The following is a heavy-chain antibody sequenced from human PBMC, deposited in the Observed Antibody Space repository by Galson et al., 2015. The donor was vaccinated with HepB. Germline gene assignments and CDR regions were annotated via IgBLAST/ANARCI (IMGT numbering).Heavy chain of an antibody. V-gene: IGHV4-30-4*01. D-gene: IGHD4-17*01. J-gene: IGHJ2*01. CDR2: IYYSGST. Sequence: GDYYWSWIRQPPGKGLEWIGYIYYSGSTYYNPSLKSRVTISVDTSKNQFSLKLSSVTAADTAVYYCARGGSYGDYYHWYFDLWGRGTLVTVSS. CDR3: ARGGSYGDYYHWYFDL. CDR1: GDYY.